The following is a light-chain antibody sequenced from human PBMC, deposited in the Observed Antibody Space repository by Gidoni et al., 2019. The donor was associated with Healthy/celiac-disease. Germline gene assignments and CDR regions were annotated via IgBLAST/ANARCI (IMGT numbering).Light chain of an antibody. Sequence: DLPMTHSPSSLSASVGDRVTITCQASQDISNYLNWYQQKPGKAPKLLIYDASNLETGVPSRFSGSGSGTDFTFTISSLQPEDIATYYCQQYDKLPYTFGQGTKLEIK. CDR1: QDISNY. J-gene: IGKJ2*01. CDR2: DAS. CDR3: QQYDKLPYT. V-gene: IGKV1-33*01.